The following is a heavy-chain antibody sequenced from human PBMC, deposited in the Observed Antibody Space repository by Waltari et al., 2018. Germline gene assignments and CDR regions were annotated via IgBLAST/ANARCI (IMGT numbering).Heavy chain of an antibody. Sequence: QLQLQESGPRLMRPSETLSLICRVSGVSITSNRHYWAWIRQSPGQGLEWIGTVSYSGTTYISPSLKSRVSVSRDTSKNQGSLILGSVTAADMAVYYCATYIGASVGTATFDVWGQGTMVTVSS. CDR3: ATYIGASVGTATFDV. V-gene: IGHV4-39*01. CDR2: VSYSGTT. CDR1: GVSITSNRHY. D-gene: IGHD5-12*01. J-gene: IGHJ3*01.